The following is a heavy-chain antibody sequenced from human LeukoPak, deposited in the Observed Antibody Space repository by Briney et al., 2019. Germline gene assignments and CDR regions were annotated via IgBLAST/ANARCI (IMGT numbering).Heavy chain of an antibody. CDR3: ARASYDSSGYYYFDGGYFDY. CDR1: GFTFSSYA. V-gene: IGHV3-30-3*01. Sequence: PGGSLRLSCAASGFTFSSYAMSWVRQAPGKGLEWVAVISYDGSNKYYADSVKGRFTISRDNSKNTLYLQMNSLRAEDTAVYYCARASYDSSGYYYFDGGYFDYWGQGTLVTVSS. CDR2: ISYDGSNK. J-gene: IGHJ4*02. D-gene: IGHD3-22*01.